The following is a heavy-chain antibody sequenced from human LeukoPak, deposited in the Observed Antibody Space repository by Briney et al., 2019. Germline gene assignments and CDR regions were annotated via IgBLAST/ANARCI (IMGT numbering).Heavy chain of an antibody. J-gene: IGHJ3*02. CDR2: IYTSGST. Sequence: SQTLSLTCTVSGGSISSGSYYWSWIRQPAGKGLEWIGRIYTSGSTNYNPSLKSRVTISVDTSKNQFSLKLSSVTAADTAVYYCASRGHYYDSSGYFDDAFDIWGQGIMVTVSS. V-gene: IGHV4-61*02. CDR3: ASRGHYYDSSGYFDDAFDI. CDR1: GGSISSGSYY. D-gene: IGHD3-22*01.